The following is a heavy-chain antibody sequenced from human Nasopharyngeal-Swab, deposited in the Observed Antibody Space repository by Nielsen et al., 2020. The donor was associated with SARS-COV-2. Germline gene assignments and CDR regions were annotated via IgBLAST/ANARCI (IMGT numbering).Heavy chain of an antibody. Sequence: GGSLRLSCKGSGYSFTSYWISWVRQMPGKGLGWMGRIDPSDSYTNYSPSFQGHVTISADKSISTAYLQWSSLKASDTAMYYCARQIRFLEWLPYYYYYMDVWGKGTTVTVSS. J-gene: IGHJ6*03. V-gene: IGHV5-10-1*01. D-gene: IGHD3-3*01. CDR3: ARQIRFLEWLPYYYYYMDV. CDR1: GYSFTSYW. CDR2: IDPSDSYT.